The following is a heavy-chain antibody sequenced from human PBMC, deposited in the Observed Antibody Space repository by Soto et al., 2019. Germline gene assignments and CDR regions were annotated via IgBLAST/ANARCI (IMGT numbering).Heavy chain of an antibody. J-gene: IGHJ1*01. V-gene: IGHV2-5*01. CDR1: GFSFATSGVG. Sequence: QITLKESGPTVVKPTQTLTLTCSFSGFSFATSGVGVGWIRQPPGKALEWLALIYWNDDQRYRPSLKNRLTITKDTSKNQVVLTLTDVDPVDTATYYWAHSGDSRGDYYRPKDVQYWGQGTRVTVSS. D-gene: IGHD3-22*01. CDR2: IYWNDDQ. CDR3: AHSGDSRGDYYRPKDVQY.